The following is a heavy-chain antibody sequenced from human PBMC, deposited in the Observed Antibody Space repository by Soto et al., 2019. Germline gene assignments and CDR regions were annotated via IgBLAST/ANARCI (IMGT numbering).Heavy chain of an antibody. J-gene: IGHJ4*02. CDR3: AKEPTATVNCDF. CDR1: GCTFSSYD. CDR2: ISASGGST. D-gene: IGHD4-17*01. Sequence: EVQVLESGGGLVQPGGSLRLSCGASGCTFSSYDMNWIRQAPGKGLEWVSGISASGGSTHYADSVKGRFTISRDNSKNTLYLQMNSLRAEDTAVYYCAKEPTATVNCDFWGQGTLVTVSS. V-gene: IGHV3-23*01.